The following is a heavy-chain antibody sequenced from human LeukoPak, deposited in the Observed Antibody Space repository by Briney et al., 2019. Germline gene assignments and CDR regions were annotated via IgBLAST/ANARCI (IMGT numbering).Heavy chain of an antibody. Sequence: SVKVSCKASGGTFSSYAISWVRQAPGQGLEWMGGIIPIFGTANYAQKFQGRVTITADESTSTAYMELSSLRSEDTAVYYCARVEGYCSSTCCHPRDYWGQGTLVTVSS. CDR3: ARVEGYCSSTCCHPRDY. J-gene: IGHJ4*02. V-gene: IGHV1-69*13. CDR2: IIPIFGTA. CDR1: GGTFSSYA. D-gene: IGHD2-2*01.